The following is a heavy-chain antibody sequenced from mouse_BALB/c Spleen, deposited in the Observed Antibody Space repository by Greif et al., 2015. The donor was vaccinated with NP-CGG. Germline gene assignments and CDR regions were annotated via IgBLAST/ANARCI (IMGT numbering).Heavy chain of an antibody. V-gene: IGHV1-63*02. D-gene: IGHD2-4*01. J-gene: IGHJ3*01. CDR3: ARWDDYDRKTWFAY. Sequence: LVESGAELVRPGTSVKISCKASGYTFTNCWLGWVKQRPGHGLEWIGGIYPGGGYTNYNEKFKGKATLTADTSSSTAYMQLSSLTSEDSAVYFCARWDDYDRKTWFAYWGQGTLVTASA. CDR1: GYTFTNCW. CDR2: IYPGGGYT.